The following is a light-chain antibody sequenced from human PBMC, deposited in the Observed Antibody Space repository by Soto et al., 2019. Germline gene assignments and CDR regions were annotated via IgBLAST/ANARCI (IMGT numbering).Light chain of an antibody. CDR3: QQSYSTRYT. J-gene: IGKJ2*01. Sequence: DIQMTQSPSSLSASVGDRVTITCRASQSISNYLNWYQQKPGKAPKVLIYAASSLQSGVPSRFSGSGSGTDFTITISSLQPEDFATYYCQQSYSTRYTFGQGTKVENK. V-gene: IGKV1-39*01. CDR2: AAS. CDR1: QSISNY.